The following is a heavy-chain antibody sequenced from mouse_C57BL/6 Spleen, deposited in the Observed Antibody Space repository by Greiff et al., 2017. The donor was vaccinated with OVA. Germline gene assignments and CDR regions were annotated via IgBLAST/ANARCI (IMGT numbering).Heavy chain of an antibody. Sequence: EVKLMESGGGLVQPGGSLKLSCAASGFTFSDYYMYWVRQTPEKRLEWVAYISNGGGSTYYPDTVKGRFTISRDNAKNTLYLQMSRLKSEDTAMYYCARHDDGYYGGAMDYWGQGTSVTVSS. D-gene: IGHD2-3*01. CDR2: ISNGGGST. CDR1: GFTFSDYY. CDR3: ARHDDGYYGGAMDY. J-gene: IGHJ4*01. V-gene: IGHV5-12*01.